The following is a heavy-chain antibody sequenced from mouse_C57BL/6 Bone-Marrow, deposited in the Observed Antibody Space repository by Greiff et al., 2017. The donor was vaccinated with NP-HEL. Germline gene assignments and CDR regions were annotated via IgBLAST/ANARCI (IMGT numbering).Heavy chain of an antibody. CDR3: TTYYYGSSYWYFDV. Sequence: VQLQQSGAELVRPGASVKLSCTASGFNIKDDYMHWVKQRPEQGLEWIGWIDPENGDTEYASKFQGQATITADTSSNTAYLQLSSLTSEDTAVYYCTTYYYGSSYWYFDVWGTGTTVTVSS. D-gene: IGHD1-1*01. CDR1: GFNIKDDY. J-gene: IGHJ1*03. V-gene: IGHV14-4*01. CDR2: IDPENGDT.